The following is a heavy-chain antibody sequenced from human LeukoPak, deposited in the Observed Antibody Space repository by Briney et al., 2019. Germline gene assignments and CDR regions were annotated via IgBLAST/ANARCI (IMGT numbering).Heavy chain of an antibody. CDR3: AKGRRAGYNYGPREYFYYMDV. CDR2: ISVGGAST. V-gene: IGHV3-23*01. J-gene: IGHJ6*03. Sequence: GGSLRLSCAASGFTFSSYGLTWVRQAPGKGLEWVSNISVGGASTYYADSVKGRFTISRDNAKNTLYLQMNSLRAEATAVYYSAKGRRAGYNYGPREYFYYMDVWDKGTTVTISS. D-gene: IGHD5-18*01. CDR1: GFTFSSYG.